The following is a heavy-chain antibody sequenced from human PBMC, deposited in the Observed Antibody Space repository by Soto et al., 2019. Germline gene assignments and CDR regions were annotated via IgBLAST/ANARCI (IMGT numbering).Heavy chain of an antibody. Sequence: GGSLRLSCAASGFTVSTDWMYWVRQAPGKGLEWVSVIYSGGSTYYADSVKGRFTISRHNSKNTLYLQMNSLRAEDTAVYYCAATNYYGSGSYYHDYYYGMDVWGQGTTVTVSS. D-gene: IGHD3-10*01. J-gene: IGHJ6*02. CDR3: AATNYYGSGSYYHDYYYGMDV. CDR2: IYSGGST. CDR1: GFTVSTDW. V-gene: IGHV3-53*04.